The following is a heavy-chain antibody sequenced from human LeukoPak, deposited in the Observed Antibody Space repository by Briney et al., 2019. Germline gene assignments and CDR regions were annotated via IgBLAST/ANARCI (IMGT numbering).Heavy chain of an antibody. CDR2: VYGGDTT. CDR1: GSSGTTNY. Sequence: GGSLRLSCAASGSSGTTNYMSWVRQAPGKGLEFVSIVYGGDTTVYADSVKGRFTISRDNAKNSLYLQMNSLRAEDTAVYYCASPLRYFDWDAFDIWGQGTMVTVSS. D-gene: IGHD3-9*01. J-gene: IGHJ3*02. CDR3: ASPLRYFDWDAFDI. V-gene: IGHV3-53*01.